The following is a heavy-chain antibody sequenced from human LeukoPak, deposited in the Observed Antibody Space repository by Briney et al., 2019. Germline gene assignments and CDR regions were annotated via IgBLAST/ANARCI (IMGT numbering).Heavy chain of an antibody. D-gene: IGHD2-15*01. Sequence: GGSLRLSCTASGFIFHDDGMSWVRQVPGRGLEWVSGISWDGGNTGYVDSVKGRFTISRDNAKNSLFLQMNSLRVEDTAFYYCARGRMYCSGDTCFSPDHWGQGTRVIVSS. CDR1: GFIFHDDG. CDR2: ISWDGGNT. V-gene: IGHV3-20*04. J-gene: IGHJ4*02. CDR3: ARGRMYCSGDTCFSPDH.